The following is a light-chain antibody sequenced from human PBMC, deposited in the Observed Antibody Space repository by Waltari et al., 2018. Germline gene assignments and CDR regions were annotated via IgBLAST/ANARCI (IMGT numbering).Light chain of an antibody. CDR1: QSVLYSSNNKNY. CDR3: QQYYSTPYS. Sequence: GERATINCKSSQSVLYSSNNKNYLAWYQQKPGQPPKLLIYWASTRESGVPDRFSGSGSGTDFTLTISSLQAEDVAVYYCQQYYSTPYSFGQGTKLEIK. V-gene: IGKV4-1*01. CDR2: WAS. J-gene: IGKJ2*03.